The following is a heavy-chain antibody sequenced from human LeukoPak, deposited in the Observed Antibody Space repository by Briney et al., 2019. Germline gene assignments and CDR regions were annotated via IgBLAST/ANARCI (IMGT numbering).Heavy chain of an antibody. V-gene: IGHV3-23*01. J-gene: IGHJ4*02. CDR2: ISGSGGST. D-gene: IGHD3-10*01. CDR1: GFIFSGFW. CDR3: AKGLLWFGELRFDY. Sequence: GGSLRLSCAASGFIFSGFWMNWVRQAPGKGLEWVSAISGSGGSTYYADSVKGRFTISRDNSKNTLYLQMNSLRAEDTAVYYCAKGLLWFGELRFDYWGQGTLVTVSS.